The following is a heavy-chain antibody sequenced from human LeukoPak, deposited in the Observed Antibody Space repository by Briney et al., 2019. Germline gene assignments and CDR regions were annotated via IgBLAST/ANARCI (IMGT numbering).Heavy chain of an antibody. D-gene: IGHD3-16*01. J-gene: IGHJ4*02. CDR2: ISSSGSYI. Sequence: PGGSLRLSCAASAFTFSSYSMNWVRQAPGKGLEWVSSISSSGSYIYYADSVKGRFTISRDNAKNSLYLQMNSLRAEDSAVYYCARIGIRGSSKYYFDYWGQGTLVTVSS. V-gene: IGHV3-21*01. CDR3: ARIGIRGSSKYYFDY. CDR1: AFTFSSYS.